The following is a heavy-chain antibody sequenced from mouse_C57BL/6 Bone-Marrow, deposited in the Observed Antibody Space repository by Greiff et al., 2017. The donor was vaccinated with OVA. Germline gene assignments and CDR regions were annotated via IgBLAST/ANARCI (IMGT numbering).Heavy chain of an antibody. CDR3: ARGDDGAMDY. D-gene: IGHD2-3*01. Sequence: EVQLVESEGGLVQPGSSMKLSCTASGFTFSDYYMAWVRQAPEKGLEWVANINYDGSSTYYLDSLKSRFIISRDNAKNILYLQMSSLKSEDTATYYCARGDDGAMDYWGQGTSVTVSS. CDR2: INYDGSST. CDR1: GFTFSDYY. V-gene: IGHV5-16*01. J-gene: IGHJ4*01.